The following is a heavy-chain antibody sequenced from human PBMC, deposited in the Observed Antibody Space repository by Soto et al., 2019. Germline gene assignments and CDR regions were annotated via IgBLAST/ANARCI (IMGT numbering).Heavy chain of an antibody. CDR3: ARVGVGHYEFYY. V-gene: IGHV3-74*01. Sequence: EVQLVESGGGLVQPGGSLRLSCAASGFTFSTYWMHWVRQAPGEGLVWVSRIKTDGSSTSYADSVKGRFTIARDNAKNTMYLQMNSLRAEDTAVYYCARVGVGHYEFYYWGQGALVTVSS. CDR1: GFTFSTYW. CDR2: IKTDGSST. D-gene: IGHD4-17*01. J-gene: IGHJ4*02.